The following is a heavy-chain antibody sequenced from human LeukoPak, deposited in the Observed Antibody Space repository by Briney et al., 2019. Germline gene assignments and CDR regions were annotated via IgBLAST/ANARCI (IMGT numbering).Heavy chain of an antibody. CDR3: ARDTRSSGWYSPYDY. D-gene: IGHD6-19*01. Sequence: SVTVSCKASGGTFSSYAISWVRQAPGQGLEWMGRIIPILGIANYAQKLQGRVTMTTDTSTSTAYMELRSLRSDDTAVYYCARDTRSSGWYSPYDYWGQGTLVTVSS. V-gene: IGHV1-69*04. J-gene: IGHJ4*02. CDR2: IIPILGIA. CDR1: GGTFSSYA.